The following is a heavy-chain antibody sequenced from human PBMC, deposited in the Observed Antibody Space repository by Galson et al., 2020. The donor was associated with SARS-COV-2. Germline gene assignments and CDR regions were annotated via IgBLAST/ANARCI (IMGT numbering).Heavy chain of an antibody. D-gene: IGHD3-22*01. CDR3: ARTYDSSGYWNY. Sequence: SQTLSLTCTVSGGSISSGGYYWSWIRQHPGKGLEWIGYIYYSGSTYYNPSLKSRVTLSVDTSKNQFSLKLSSVTAADTAVYYCARTYDSSGYWNYWGQGTLVTVSS. J-gene: IGHJ4*02. CDR1: GGSISSGGYY. CDR2: IYYSGST. V-gene: IGHV4-31*03.